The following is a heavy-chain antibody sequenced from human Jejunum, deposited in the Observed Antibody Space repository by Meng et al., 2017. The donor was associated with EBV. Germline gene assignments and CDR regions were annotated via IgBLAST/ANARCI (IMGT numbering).Heavy chain of an antibody. V-gene: IGHV3-74*01. CDR2: INSDGSKT. CDR3: VRGPPPDT. CDR1: GFTLSSYW. Sequence: VQLVGSGGGLVRPGASLRLSCAASGFTLSSYWMHWVRQAPGKGLVWVSRINSDGSKTNYADSVKGRFTISRDIAKNTLYLQLNSLRADDTAVYYCVRGPPPDTWGQGTPVTVSS. J-gene: IGHJ5*02.